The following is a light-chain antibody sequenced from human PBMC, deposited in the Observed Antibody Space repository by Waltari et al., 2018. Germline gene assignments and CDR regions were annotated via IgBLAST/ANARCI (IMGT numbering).Light chain of an antibody. CDR1: QSIGSS. J-gene: IGKJ1*01. V-gene: IGKV3-15*01. CDR2: RAS. Sequence: ETVVTQSPATLSVSPGERATLPCTTTQSIGSSLAWYQQKPGQAPRLLLYRASTRATGIPDRFSGSGSETEFTLTISSLQSEDFAVYCCQQYNNWPPGTFGQGTKVEI. CDR3: QQYNNWPPGT.